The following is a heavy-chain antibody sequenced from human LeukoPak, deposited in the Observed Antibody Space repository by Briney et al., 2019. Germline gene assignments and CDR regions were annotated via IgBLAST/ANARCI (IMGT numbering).Heavy chain of an antibody. V-gene: IGHV5-10-1*01. D-gene: IGHD3-22*01. CDR3: ARQLDYYDKRDY. Sequence: GESLMISFKGSGYSFTNYGISWVRQMPGKGLEWMGRIDPSDSYSNYGPSFQGHVTISADRSISTAYLQWRSLKASDTAMYYCARQLDYYDKRDYWGQGTLVTVAS. J-gene: IGHJ4*02. CDR2: IDPSDSYS. CDR1: GYSFTNYG.